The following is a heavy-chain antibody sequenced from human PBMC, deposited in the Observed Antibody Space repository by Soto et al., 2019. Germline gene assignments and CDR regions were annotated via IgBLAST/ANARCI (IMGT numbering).Heavy chain of an antibody. CDR3: ASPYDSSGYHPDYYYYGMDV. V-gene: IGHV1-8*01. CDR1: GYTFTSYD. J-gene: IGHJ6*02. Sequence: ASVKVSCKASGYTFTSYDINWVRQATGQGLEWMGWMNPNSGNTGYAQKFQGRVTMTRNTSISTAYMELSSLRSEDTAVYYCASPYDSSGYHPDYYYYGMDVWGRGTTVTVSS. D-gene: IGHD3-22*01. CDR2: MNPNSGNT.